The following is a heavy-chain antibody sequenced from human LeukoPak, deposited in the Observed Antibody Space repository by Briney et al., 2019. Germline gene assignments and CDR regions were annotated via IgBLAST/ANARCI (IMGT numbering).Heavy chain of an antibody. Sequence: GGSLRLSCAASGFTFSSYGMHWVRQAPGKGLEWVSGISWNSGSIGYADSVKGRFTISRDNAKNSLYLQMNSLRAEDTALYYCAKELHWNDDAFDIWGQGTMVTVSS. CDR3: AKELHWNDDAFDI. D-gene: IGHD1-1*01. V-gene: IGHV3-9*01. CDR1: GFTFSSYG. J-gene: IGHJ3*02. CDR2: ISWNSGSI.